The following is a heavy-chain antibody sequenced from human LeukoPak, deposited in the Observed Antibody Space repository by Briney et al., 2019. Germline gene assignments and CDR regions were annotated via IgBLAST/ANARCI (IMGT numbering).Heavy chain of an antibody. D-gene: IGHD2-15*01. V-gene: IGHV4-39*07. CDR2: IYYSGST. J-gene: IGHJ4*02. CDR3: ARGRDPVVVVAATRTGFDY. CDR1: GGSISSSSYY. Sequence: SETLSLTCTVSGGSISSSSYYWGWIRQPPGKGLEWIGSIYYSGSTYYNPSLKSRVTISVDTSKNQFSLKLSSVTAADTAVYYCARGRDPVVVVAATRTGFDYWGQGTLVTVSS.